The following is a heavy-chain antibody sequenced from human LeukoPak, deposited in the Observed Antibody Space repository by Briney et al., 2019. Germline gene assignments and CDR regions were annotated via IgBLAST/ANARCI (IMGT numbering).Heavy chain of an antibody. CDR2: ISGSGVNT. J-gene: IGHJ4*02. D-gene: IGHD1-26*01. Sequence: GGSLRLSCAASGFTFSTYAMYWVRQAPGKGLEYVSAISGSGVNTYYANSVKGRFTISRDNSKNTLYLQLGSLRAEDMAVYYCARDSSLGMDWDQGTLVTVSA. V-gene: IGHV3-64*01. CDR3: ARDSSLGMD. CDR1: GFTFSTYA.